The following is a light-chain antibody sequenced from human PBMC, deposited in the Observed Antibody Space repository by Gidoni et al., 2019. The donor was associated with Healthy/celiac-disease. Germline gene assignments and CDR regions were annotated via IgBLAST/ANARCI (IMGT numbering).Light chain of an antibody. Sequence: DIQMTQSPSSLSASVGDRVTLTCRASQSISSYLNWYQQKPGKAPKLLIYAASSLRSGFPSRFSGSGSGTDFTLTIGSLQPEDFASYYCQQTYGTPRTFGQGTKVEIK. CDR3: QQTYGTPRT. CDR2: AAS. CDR1: QSISSY. J-gene: IGKJ1*01. V-gene: IGKV1-39*01.